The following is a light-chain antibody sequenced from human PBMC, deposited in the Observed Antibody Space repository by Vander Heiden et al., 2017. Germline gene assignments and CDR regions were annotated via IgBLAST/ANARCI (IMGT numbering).Light chain of an antibody. CDR3: QQYFVWWT. J-gene: IGKJ1*01. CDR1: ETVASN. V-gene: IGKV3-15*01. CDR2: GVS. Sequence: IVITQSPAILSVSPGERASVSCRASETVASNPARYQQKPGQAPRLLISGVSTRATGVPARCSGRGSGTEFTLTISNLEAEDFAVYYCQQYFVWWTFGQGTKVE.